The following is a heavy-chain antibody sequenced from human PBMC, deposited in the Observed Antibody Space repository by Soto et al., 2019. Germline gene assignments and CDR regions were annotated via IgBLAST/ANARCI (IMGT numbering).Heavy chain of an antibody. Sequence: GASVKVSCKASGYTFTGYYMHWVRQAPGQGLEWMGWINPNSGGTNYAQKFQGWVTMTRDTSISTAYMELSRLRSDDTAVYYCARGDLVDAGLANYYYGMDVWGQGTTVTVSS. CDR1: GYTFTGYY. D-gene: IGHD2-2*01. CDR2: INPNSGGT. V-gene: IGHV1-2*04. CDR3: ARGDLVDAGLANYYYGMDV. J-gene: IGHJ6*02.